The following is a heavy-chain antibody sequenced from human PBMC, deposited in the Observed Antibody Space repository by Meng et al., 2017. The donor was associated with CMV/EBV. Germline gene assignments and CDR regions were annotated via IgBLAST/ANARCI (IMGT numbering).Heavy chain of an antibody. Sequence: GSLRLSCAVYCGSFSGYYWSWIRQPPGKGLEWIGEINHSESTNYNPSLKSRVTISVDTSKNQFSLKLSSVTAADTAVYYCARGGAANYYYYGMDVWGQGTTVTVSS. CDR1: CGSFSGYY. D-gene: IGHD2-15*01. CDR3: ARGGAANYYYYGMDV. CDR2: INHSEST. V-gene: IGHV4-34*01. J-gene: IGHJ6*02.